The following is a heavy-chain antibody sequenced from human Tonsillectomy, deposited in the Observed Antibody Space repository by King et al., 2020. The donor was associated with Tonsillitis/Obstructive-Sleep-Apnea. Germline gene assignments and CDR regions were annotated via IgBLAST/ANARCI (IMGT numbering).Heavy chain of an antibody. J-gene: IGHJ4*02. Sequence: VQLQQWGAGLLKPSETLSLTCAVYGGSFSGYYWSWIRQPPGKGLEWIGEINHSGSTNYNPSLKSRVTISVDTSKNQFSLKLSSVTAADTAVYYCARGSGRWAHPFDYWGQGTLVTVSS. D-gene: IGHD2-15*01. CDR2: INHSGST. CDR1: GGSFSGYY. V-gene: IGHV4-34*01. CDR3: ARGSGRWAHPFDY.